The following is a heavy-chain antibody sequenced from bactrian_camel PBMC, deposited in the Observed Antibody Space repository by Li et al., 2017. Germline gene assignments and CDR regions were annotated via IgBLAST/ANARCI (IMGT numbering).Heavy chain of an antibody. CDR3: AAESRPRCTWRMYDQALFGY. CDR2: IDRSGST. V-gene: IGHV3S53*01. Sequence: QVQLVESGGGSVQAGGSLTLSCEASDSGILHRCMAWFRQAPGKEREGVAGIDRSGSTSYADSEKGRFTISKDNTKNTLYLQMNSLKLEDTAMYYCAAESRPRCTWRMYDQALFGYWGQGTQVTVS. J-gene: IGHJ6*01. D-gene: IGHD3*01. CDR1: DSGILHRC.